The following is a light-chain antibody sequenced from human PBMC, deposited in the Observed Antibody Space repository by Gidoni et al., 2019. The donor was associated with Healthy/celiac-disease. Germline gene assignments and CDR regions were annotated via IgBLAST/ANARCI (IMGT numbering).Light chain of an antibody. CDR3: AACDDSLSGRV. CDR1: SSHIGSNY. Sequence: QSVRTQPPSASGTPGQRVTISCSGSSSHIGSNYVYWYQQLPGTAPKLLIYRKNPRPSVVPDRFSGSKSGTSASLAISGLRSEDEADYYCAACDDSLSGRVFGGGTKLPVL. V-gene: IGLV1-47*01. J-gene: IGLJ3*02. CDR2: RKN.